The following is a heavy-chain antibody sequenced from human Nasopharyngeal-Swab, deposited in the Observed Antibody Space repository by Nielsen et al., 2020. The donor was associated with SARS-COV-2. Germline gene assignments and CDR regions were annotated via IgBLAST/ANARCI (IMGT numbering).Heavy chain of an antibody. D-gene: IGHD1-26*01. Sequence: SLKISCAASGFTFDDYAMHWVRQAPGKGLEWVSGISWNSGSIGYADSVKGRFTISRDNAKNSLYLQMNSPRAEDTALYYCAKCGATSDYWGQGTLVTVSS. J-gene: IGHJ4*02. CDR1: GFTFDDYA. CDR3: AKCGATSDY. CDR2: ISWNSGSI. V-gene: IGHV3-9*01.